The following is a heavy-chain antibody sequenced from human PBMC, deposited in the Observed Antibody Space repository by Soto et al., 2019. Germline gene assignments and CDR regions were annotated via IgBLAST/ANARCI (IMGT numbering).Heavy chain of an antibody. V-gene: IGHV3-33*01. CDR1: GFTFRNYG. CDR3: VRGIYGSGTYYFVY. D-gene: IGHD3-10*01. CDR2: IWNDGSKT. J-gene: IGHJ4*02. Sequence: QVHLVESGGGVVQPGMSLRLSCAASGFTFRNYGMHWVRQAPGKGLEWLAIIWNDGSKTYYADSVKGRSTISRDNSRNTLYLQVGSLRGEDTAVYHCVRGIYGSGTYYFVYWGQGTLVTVSS.